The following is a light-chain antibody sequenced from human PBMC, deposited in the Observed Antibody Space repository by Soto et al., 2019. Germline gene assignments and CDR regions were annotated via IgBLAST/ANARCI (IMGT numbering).Light chain of an antibody. CDR2: GAS. J-gene: IGKJ1*01. V-gene: IGKV3-20*01. Sequence: EIVLTQSPGTLSLSPGERATLSCRASQTVSNNYLAWYQQKPGQAPRLLIYGASSRATGIPDRFRGSGSGTDFTLTISRLEPEDFAVYYCQQYGSSPRPWTFGQGTKVDIK. CDR3: QQYGSSPRPWT. CDR1: QTVSNNY.